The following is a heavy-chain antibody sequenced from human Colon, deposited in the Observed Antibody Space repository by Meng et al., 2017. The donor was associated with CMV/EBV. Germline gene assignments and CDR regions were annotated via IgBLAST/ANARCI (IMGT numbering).Heavy chain of an antibody. Sequence: GESLKISCKASGYGFTSYWIAWVRQMPGKGLEWMGIVYPSDSDTRYSPSFRGQVTISADKFARTVYLEWSRLRASDTALYFCARQVGFFADDTFDVWGQGTEVTVSS. CDR3: ARQVGFFADDTFDV. J-gene: IGHJ3*01. CDR2: VYPSDSDT. V-gene: IGHV5-51*01. CDR1: GYGFTSYW. D-gene: IGHD1-26*01.